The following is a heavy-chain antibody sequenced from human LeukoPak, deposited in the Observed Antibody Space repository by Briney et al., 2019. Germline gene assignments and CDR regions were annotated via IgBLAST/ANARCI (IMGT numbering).Heavy chain of an antibody. J-gene: IGHJ5*02. D-gene: IGHD2-21*02. CDR3: ARGGTTTARWLDP. Sequence: SETLSLTCTVSGGSISSYYWSWIRQPPGKGLEWIGYIYYSGSTNYNPSLKSRVTISVDTSKNQFSLKLSSVIAADTAVYYCARGGTTTARWLDPWGQGTLVTVSS. CDR2: IYYSGST. CDR1: GGSISSYY. V-gene: IGHV4-59*01.